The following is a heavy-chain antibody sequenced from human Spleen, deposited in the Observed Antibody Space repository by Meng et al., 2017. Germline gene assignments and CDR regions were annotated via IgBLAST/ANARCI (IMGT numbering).Heavy chain of an antibody. CDR1: GYTFTSYD. CDR3: ARDWGFGELLF. Sequence: PVQAGDEVKRPRAYGKASCKASGYTFTSYDCNWVRQGSGQGFEWIGWMNPNSGNTGYAQKFQGRVTMTRNTSISTAYMALSSLRSEDTAVYYCARDWGFGELLFRGQGTLVTVSS. CDR2: MNPNSGNT. J-gene: IGHJ4*02. V-gene: IGHV1-8*01. D-gene: IGHD3-10*01.